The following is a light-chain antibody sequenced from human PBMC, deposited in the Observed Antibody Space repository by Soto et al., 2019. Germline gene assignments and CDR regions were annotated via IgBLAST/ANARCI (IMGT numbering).Light chain of an antibody. Sequence: DIPLTQSPSFLSASVGDRVTITCRASQGVSSYLAWYQQKPGKAPKLLIYDASTLQSGVPSRFSGSGSGTEFTLTISSLQPEDFATYYCQQLNDYAFTFGPGTKVHIK. CDR1: QGVSSY. V-gene: IGKV1-9*01. CDR3: QQLNDYAFT. J-gene: IGKJ3*01. CDR2: DAS.